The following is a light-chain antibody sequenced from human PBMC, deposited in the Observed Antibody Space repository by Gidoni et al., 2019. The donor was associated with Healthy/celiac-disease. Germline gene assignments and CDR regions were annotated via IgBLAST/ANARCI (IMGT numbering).Light chain of an antibody. J-gene: IGLJ1*01. V-gene: IGLV2-14*01. CDR1: SRDVGGYNY. CDR3: SSYTSSSSYV. CDR2: DVS. Sequence: QSALTQPASVSGSPGQSITISCTGTSRDVGGYNYVSWYQQHPVKAPKLMIYDVSNRPSGVSNRFSGSKSGNTASLTISGLQAEDEADYYCSSYTSSSSYVFGTGTKVTVL.